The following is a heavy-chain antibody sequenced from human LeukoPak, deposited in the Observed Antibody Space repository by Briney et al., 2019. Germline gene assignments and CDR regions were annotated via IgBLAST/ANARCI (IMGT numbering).Heavy chain of an antibody. J-gene: IGHJ4*02. CDR1: GFTFDDHG. CDR2: ISWNSGSI. CDR3: TRASGYSSGSIDY. D-gene: IGHD5-18*01. V-gene: IGHV3-9*03. Sequence: PGGSLRLSCAASGFTFDDHGMHWARQAPGKGLEWVPGISWNSGSIGYADSVQGRFTISRDNAKSTLYLQMNSLRAEGMALYYCTRASGYSSGSIDYWGQGTLVTVSS.